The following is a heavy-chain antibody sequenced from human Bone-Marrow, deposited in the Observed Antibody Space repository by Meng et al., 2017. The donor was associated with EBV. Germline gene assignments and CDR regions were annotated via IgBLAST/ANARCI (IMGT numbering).Heavy chain of an antibody. CDR1: GYTFINFG. D-gene: IGHD5-24*01. Sequence: VESAGEVRKSGASVKVSCKASGYTFINFGINWVRQAPGQGLEWMGGIIPIFGTANYAQKFQGRVTITADKSTSTAYMELSSLRSEDTAVYYCARDGSVEMASIWGQGTLVTVSS. CDR2: IIPIFGTA. V-gene: IGHV1-69*06. J-gene: IGHJ4*02. CDR3: ARDGSVEMASI.